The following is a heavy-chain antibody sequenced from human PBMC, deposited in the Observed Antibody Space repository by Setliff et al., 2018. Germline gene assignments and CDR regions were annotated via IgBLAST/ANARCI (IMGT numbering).Heavy chain of an antibody. CDR3: TAGGP. V-gene: IGHV3-49*04. D-gene: IGHD3-16*01. Sequence: GGSLRLSCTASGFTFGDYAMSWVRQAPGKGLEWVGFIRSKAYGGTTDYAANVKGRFTISRDDSKDMVYLQMNSLKIEDTAMYFCTAGGPWGQGTLVTVSS. CDR1: GFTFGDYA. J-gene: IGHJ4*02. CDR2: IRSKAYGGTT.